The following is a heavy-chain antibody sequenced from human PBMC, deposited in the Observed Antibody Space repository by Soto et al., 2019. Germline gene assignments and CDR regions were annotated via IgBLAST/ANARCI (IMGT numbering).Heavy chain of an antibody. Sequence: QVQLVQSGAEVKKPGASVKVSCKASGYTFTSYGISWVRQAPGQGLERMGWISAYNGNTNYAQKLQGRVTMTTDTSTSTAYMELRSLRSDDTAVYYCARQIFEGPYYDFWSGYLDVWGQGTTVTVSS. V-gene: IGHV1-18*01. CDR2: ISAYNGNT. CDR3: ARQIFEGPYYDFWSGYLDV. CDR1: GYTFTSYG. D-gene: IGHD3-3*01. J-gene: IGHJ6*02.